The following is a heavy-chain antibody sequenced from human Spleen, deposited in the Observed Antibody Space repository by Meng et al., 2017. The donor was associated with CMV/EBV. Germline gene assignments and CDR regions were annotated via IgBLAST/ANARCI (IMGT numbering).Heavy chain of an antibody. CDR1: AGSIGSGDFY. J-gene: IGHJ2*01. CDR2: IYYSGRT. CDR3: ARGASNWGRWYFDL. V-gene: IGHV4-30-4*08. D-gene: IGHD7-27*01. Sequence: SAGSIGSGDFYWSWIRQPPGKGLEFIGYIYYSGRTYYKPSLNSRASMSADTSKNQFSLTLTSVTAADTAVYYCARGASNWGRWYFDLWGRGTLVTVSS.